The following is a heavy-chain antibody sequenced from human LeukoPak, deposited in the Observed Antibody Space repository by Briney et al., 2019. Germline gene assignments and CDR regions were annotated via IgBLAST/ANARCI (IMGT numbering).Heavy chain of an antibody. CDR1: GFTFSSYA. Sequence: PGRSLRLSCAASGFTFSSYAMHWVRQAPGKRLEWVAVISYDGSNKYYADSVKGRFTISRDNSKNTLYLQMNSLRAEDTAVYYRARSYGDYALNTYGMDVWGQGTTVTVSS. CDR3: ARSYGDYALNTYGMDV. J-gene: IGHJ6*02. CDR2: ISYDGSNK. D-gene: IGHD4-17*01. V-gene: IGHV3-30-3*01.